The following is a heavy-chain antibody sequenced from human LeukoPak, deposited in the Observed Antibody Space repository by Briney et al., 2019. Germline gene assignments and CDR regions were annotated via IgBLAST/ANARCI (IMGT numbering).Heavy chain of an antibody. CDR3: ARNKNDYGGYSAFDI. CDR1: GYTFTSYG. D-gene: IGHD4-23*01. J-gene: IGHJ3*02. Sequence: GASVKVSCKASGYTFTSYGISWVRQAPGQGLEWMGWISAYNGNTNYAQKLQGRVTMTTDTSTSTAYMELRSLRSDDTAVYYCARNKNDYGGYSAFDIWGQGTMVTVSS. V-gene: IGHV1-18*01. CDR2: ISAYNGNT.